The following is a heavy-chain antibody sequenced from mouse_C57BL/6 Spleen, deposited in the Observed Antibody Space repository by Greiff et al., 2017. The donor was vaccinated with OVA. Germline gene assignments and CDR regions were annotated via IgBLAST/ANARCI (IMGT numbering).Heavy chain of an antibody. V-gene: IGHV1-55*01. D-gene: IGHD1-1*01. CDR1: GYTFTSYW. J-gene: IGHJ2*01. CDR2: IYPGRGST. Sequence: QVQLQQPGAELVKPGASVKMSCKASGYTFTSYWLTWVKQRPGPGLEWIGDIYPGRGSTTYNEKFTSKATLPVDTSSTTAYMQLSSLTSEDSAVYYCARDYGRGDFDYWGQGTTLTVSS. CDR3: ARDYGRGDFDY.